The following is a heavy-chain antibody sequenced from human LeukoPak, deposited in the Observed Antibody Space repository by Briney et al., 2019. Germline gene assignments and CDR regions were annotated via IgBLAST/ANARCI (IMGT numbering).Heavy chain of an antibody. CDR2: INYNGHT. CDR3: ARERPPWLGSLDY. Sequence: SETLSLTCTFYGGSITNDYWSWLRQSPGTGPEWIGTINYNGHTNYNPSVESRLIMSVDASKNQFSLRLTSVTAADSAVYFCARERPPWLGSLDYWGQGILVTVSS. J-gene: IGHJ4*02. CDR1: GGSITNDY. V-gene: IGHV4-59*01. D-gene: IGHD2-15*01.